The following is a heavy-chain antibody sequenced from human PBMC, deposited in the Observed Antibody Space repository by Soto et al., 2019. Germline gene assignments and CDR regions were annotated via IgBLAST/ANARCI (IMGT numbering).Heavy chain of an antibody. J-gene: IGHJ4*02. V-gene: IGHV5-51*01. CDR3: ARDRQWDLLTQAIEY. Sequence: GESLKISCKGSGYSFTSYWIGWVRQMPGKGLEWMGIIYPGDSDTRYSPSFQGQVTISADKSISTAYLQWSSLRPDDTAVYYCARDRQWDLLTQAIEYWGQGTLVTVSS. CDR1: GYSFTSYW. D-gene: IGHD1-26*01. CDR2: IYPGDSDT.